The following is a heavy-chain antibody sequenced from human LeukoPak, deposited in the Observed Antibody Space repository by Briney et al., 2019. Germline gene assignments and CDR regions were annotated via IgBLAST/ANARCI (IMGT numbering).Heavy chain of an antibody. J-gene: IGHJ3*02. D-gene: IGHD3-22*01. CDR3: ARQAYGSHFDAFDI. Sequence: LGESLKISCKASGYRFTTDYIGWVRQMPGKGLEWMGIIYPDDSETNYSPSFQGQVSMSVDKSITTAYLQWSSLKASDTAIYYYARQAYGSHFDAFDIWGQGTMVTVSS. CDR2: IYPDDSET. CDR1: GYRFTTDY. V-gene: IGHV5-51*01.